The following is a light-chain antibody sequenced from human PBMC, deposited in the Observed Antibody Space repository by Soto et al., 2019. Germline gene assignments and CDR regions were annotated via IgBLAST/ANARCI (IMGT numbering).Light chain of an antibody. J-gene: IGLJ2*01. CDR2: EVS. V-gene: IGLV2-8*01. Sequence: QSVLTQPPSASGSPGQSVTISCTGSSSDVGGYTFVSWYQQHPGKAPKVMIFEVSKRPSGVPDRFAGSKSGNTASLTVSGLEAEDEADYYCSSYAGSNTVAFGGGTKLTVL. CDR1: SSDVGGYTF. CDR3: SSYAGSNTVA.